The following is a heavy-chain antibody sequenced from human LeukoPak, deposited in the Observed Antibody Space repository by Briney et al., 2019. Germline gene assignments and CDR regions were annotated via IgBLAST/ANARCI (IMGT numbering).Heavy chain of an antibody. V-gene: IGHV1-18*01. CDR3: ATGHSPVKDY. CDR2: INVYSGDT. Sequence: ASVKVSCKASGYIFRSYGIAWVRQAPGQGLEWMGWINVYSGDTNYAQKFQGRLTVTEDTSTDTAYMELSSLRSEDTAVYYCATGHSPVKDYWGQGTLVTVSS. CDR1: GYIFRSYG. J-gene: IGHJ4*02.